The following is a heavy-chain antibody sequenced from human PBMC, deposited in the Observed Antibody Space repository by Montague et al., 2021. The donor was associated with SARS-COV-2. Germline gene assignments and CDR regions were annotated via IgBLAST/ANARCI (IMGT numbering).Heavy chain of an antibody. D-gene: IGHD2-2*01. Sequence: SETLSLTCAGYVESFSGYYWRWIRQPPVKTLVWIGEINHSGGTNYNPSLKSRVTISVDTSKNQFSLKLSSVTAADTAVYYCARVRAVPAAMRIFSLGRSYYGMDVWGQGTTVTVSS. V-gene: IGHV4-34*01. CDR3: ARVRAVPAAMRIFSLGRSYYGMDV. CDR1: VESFSGYY. J-gene: IGHJ6*02. CDR2: INHSGGT.